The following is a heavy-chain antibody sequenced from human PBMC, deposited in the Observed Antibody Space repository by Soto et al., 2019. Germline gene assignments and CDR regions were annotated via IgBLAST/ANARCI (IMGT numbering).Heavy chain of an antibody. V-gene: IGHV3-73*02. J-gene: IGHJ2*01. D-gene: IGHD2-21*02. CDR3: ARHALQYCGGDCYLLPYFDL. CDR2: IRSKANNYAT. CDR1: GFTFSGSA. Sequence: EVQLVESGGGLVQPGGSLKLSCAASGFTFSGSAMHWVRQASGKGLEWVGRIRSKANNYATVYAASVKGRFTISREDSKNTANLQMNSLKTEDTAVYYCARHALQYCGGDCYLLPYFDLWGRGTLVTVSS.